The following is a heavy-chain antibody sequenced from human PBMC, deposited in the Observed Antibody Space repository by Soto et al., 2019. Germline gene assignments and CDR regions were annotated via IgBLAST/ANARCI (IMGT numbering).Heavy chain of an antibody. CDR1: GGSISSSSYY. CDR3: ARQYNFCSGGSCYSELDY. V-gene: IGHV4-39*01. D-gene: IGHD2-15*01. J-gene: IGHJ4*02. Sequence: QLQLQESGPGLVKPSETLSLTCTVSGGSISSSSYYWGWIRQPPGKGLEWIGSIYYSGRTYYNPSLKSRVTISVDTSKNQFSRKLSSVTAADTAVYYCARQYNFCSGGSCYSELDYWGQGTLVTVSS. CDR2: IYYSGRT.